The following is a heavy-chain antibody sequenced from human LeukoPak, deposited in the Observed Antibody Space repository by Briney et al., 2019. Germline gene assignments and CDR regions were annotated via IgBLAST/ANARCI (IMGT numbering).Heavy chain of an antibody. Sequence: SETLSLTCTVSGGSISSSSYYWGWIRQPPGKGLEWIGSIYYSGSTYYNPSLKSRVTISVDTSKNQFSLKLSSVTAADTAVYYCARDLGTDYYGSGSYYNPQDDYWGQGTLVTVSS. V-gene: IGHV4-39*07. CDR2: IYYSGST. J-gene: IGHJ4*02. D-gene: IGHD3-10*01. CDR3: ARDLGTDYYGSGSYYNPQDDY. CDR1: GGSISSSSYY.